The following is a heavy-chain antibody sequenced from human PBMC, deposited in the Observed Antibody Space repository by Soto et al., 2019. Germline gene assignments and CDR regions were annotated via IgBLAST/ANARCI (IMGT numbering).Heavy chain of an antibody. CDR2: ISSSSSYI. V-gene: IGHV3-21*01. D-gene: IGHD4-4*01. CDR3: ARVSMTVTRAGRPYYFDY. Sequence: EVQLVESGGGLVKPGGSLRLSCAASGFTFSSYSMNWVRQAPGKGLEWVSSISSSSSYIYYADSVKGRFTISRDNAKNSLYLQMNSLRAEDTAVYYCARVSMTVTRAGRPYYFDYWGQGTLVTVSS. J-gene: IGHJ4*02. CDR1: GFTFSSYS.